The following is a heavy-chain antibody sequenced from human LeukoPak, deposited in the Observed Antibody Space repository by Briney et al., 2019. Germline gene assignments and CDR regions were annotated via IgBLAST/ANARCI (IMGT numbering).Heavy chain of an antibody. CDR3: ARGLDYMVRGVMGATLGY. CDR1: GFTFDDYA. Sequence: GRSLRLSCAASGFTFDDYAMHWVRQAPGKGLEWVSRINSDGSSTSYADSVKGRFTISRDNAKNTLYLQMNSLRAEDTAVYYCARGLDYMVRGVMGATLGYWGQGTLVTVSS. D-gene: IGHD3-10*01. CDR2: INSDGSST. V-gene: IGHV3-74*01. J-gene: IGHJ4*02.